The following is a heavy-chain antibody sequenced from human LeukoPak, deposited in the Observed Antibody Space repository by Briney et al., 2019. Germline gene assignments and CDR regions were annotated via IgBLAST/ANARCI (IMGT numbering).Heavy chain of an antibody. CDR2: IYYSGST. Sequence: SETLSLTCTVSGGSISSSSYYWGWIRQPPGKGLEWIGSIYYSGSTYYNPSLKSRVTISVDTSKNQFSLKLSSVTAADTAVYYCARYGGDYYCYYGMDVWGQGTTVTVSS. CDR3: ARYGGDYYCYYGMDV. CDR1: GGSISSSSYY. J-gene: IGHJ6*02. V-gene: IGHV4-39*01. D-gene: IGHD4-23*01.